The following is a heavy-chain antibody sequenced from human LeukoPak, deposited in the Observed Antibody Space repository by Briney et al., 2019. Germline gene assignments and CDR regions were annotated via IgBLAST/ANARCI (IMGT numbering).Heavy chain of an antibody. CDR2: IYYSGST. CDR1: GGSISTYY. D-gene: IGHD6-19*01. CDR3: ARGIAVAGTFYYYYYMDV. V-gene: IGHV4-59*01. J-gene: IGHJ6*03. Sequence: PSETLSLTCTVSGGSISTYYWSWIRQPPGKGLEWIGYIYYSGSTNYNPSLKSRVTISVDTSKNQFSLKLSSVTAADTAVYYCARGIAVAGTFYYYYYMDVWGKGTTVTVS.